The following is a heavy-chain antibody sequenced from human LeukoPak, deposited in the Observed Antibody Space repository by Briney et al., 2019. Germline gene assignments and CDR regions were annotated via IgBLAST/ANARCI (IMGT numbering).Heavy chain of an antibody. CDR1: GFTLSSYV. Sequence: GGSLRLSCEASGFTLSSYVMGWVRQAPGKGLEWVSLISGGGGSTYYADSVKGQFTVSRDNSKNTLYMELNSLRVEDTAVYYCARGDCSSSSCSGFYGMDVWGQGTTVTVTS. CDR2: ISGGGGST. J-gene: IGHJ6*02. V-gene: IGHV3-23*01. D-gene: IGHD2-2*01. CDR3: ARGDCSSSSCSGFYGMDV.